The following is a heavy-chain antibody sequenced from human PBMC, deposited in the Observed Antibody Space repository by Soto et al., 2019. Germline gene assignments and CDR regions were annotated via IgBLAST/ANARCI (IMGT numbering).Heavy chain of an antibody. J-gene: IGHJ6*02. CDR2: IIPIFGTA. D-gene: IGHD5-18*01. CDR3: ASAGYSYGKLYGMDV. Sequence: ASVKVSCKASGGTFSSYAISWVRQAPGQGLEWMGGIIPIFGTANYAQKFQGRVTITADESTSTAYMELSSLRSEDTAVYYCASAGYSYGKLYGMDVWGQGTTVTVSS. V-gene: IGHV1-69*13. CDR1: GGTFSSYA.